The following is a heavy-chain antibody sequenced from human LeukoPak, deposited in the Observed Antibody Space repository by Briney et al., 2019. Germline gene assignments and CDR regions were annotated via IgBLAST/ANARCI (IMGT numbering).Heavy chain of an antibody. CDR1: GFTFDNYA. V-gene: IGHV3-23*01. J-gene: IGHJ4*02. D-gene: IGHD6-13*01. Sequence: GGSLRLSCAASGFTFDNYAMTWVRQAPGKGLEWVSTHSASDGRTYYADSVKGRFTISKDNSKNMLYPQLNSLRADDTAVYYCARHVDSSWAGCDFWGQGTLVTVSS. CDR3: ARHVDSSWAGCDF. CDR2: HSASDGRT.